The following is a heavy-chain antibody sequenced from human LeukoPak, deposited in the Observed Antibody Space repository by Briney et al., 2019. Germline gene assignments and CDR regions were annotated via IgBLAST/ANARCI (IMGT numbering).Heavy chain of an antibody. D-gene: IGHD3-10*01. CDR3: AREGYYGSGSPPSLYFDY. V-gene: IGHV3-30-3*01. Sequence: GGSLGLSCAASGFTLRNYVIHWVRQAPGKGLEWVAVTSSDLNVKLYADSVKGRFTISRDNSRSTLYLQMNSLRPEDTAIYYCAREGYYGSGSPPSLYFDYWGQGTLVTVSS. J-gene: IGHJ4*02. CDR1: GFTLRNYV. CDR2: TSSDLNVK.